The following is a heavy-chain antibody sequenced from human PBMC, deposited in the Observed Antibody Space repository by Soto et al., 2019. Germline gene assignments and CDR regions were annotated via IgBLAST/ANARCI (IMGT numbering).Heavy chain of an antibody. CDR1: GFTFSGYA. Sequence: EVHLLGSGGGLVQPGGSLRLSCAASGFTFSGYAMSWVRQAPGKGLEWVSGISGSAASTNYADSVKGRFTISRDNSKSTLYRQMNSLRAEDTAVYYCAKDVHYDILTGIEYFHHWAQGTLVTVSS. J-gene: IGHJ1*01. V-gene: IGHV3-23*01. D-gene: IGHD3-9*01. CDR2: ISGSAAST. CDR3: AKDVHYDILTGIEYFHH.